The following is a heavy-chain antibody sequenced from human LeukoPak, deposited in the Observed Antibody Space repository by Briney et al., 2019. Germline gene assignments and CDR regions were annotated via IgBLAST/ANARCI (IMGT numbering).Heavy chain of an antibody. Sequence: LSLTCTVSGGSMSSYYWSWIRQPPGKGLEWVSTISTSGDNTYYADSVKGRFTISRDNAKNSLYLQMNSLRAEDTAVYYCARVYYGSGSYYNPTVLGGDWFDPWGQGTLVTVSS. V-gene: IGHV3-11*01. J-gene: IGHJ5*02. CDR2: ISTSGDNT. D-gene: IGHD3-10*01. CDR1: GGSMSSYY. CDR3: ARVYYGSGSYYNPTVLGGDWFDP.